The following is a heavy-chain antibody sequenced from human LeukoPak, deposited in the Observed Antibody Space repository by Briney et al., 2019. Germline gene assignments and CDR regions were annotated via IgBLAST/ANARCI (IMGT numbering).Heavy chain of an antibody. V-gene: IGHV3-23*01. CDR2: ISGSGGST. Sequence: GGSLRLSCAASGFTFSSYAMSWVRQAPGKGLEWVSAISGSGGSTYYADSVKGRFTISRDNSKNTLYLQMNSLRAEDTAVYYCARVYDLIYGMDVWGQGTTVTVSS. CDR1: GFTFSSYA. CDR3: ARVYDLIYGMDV. D-gene: IGHD2-8*01. J-gene: IGHJ6*02.